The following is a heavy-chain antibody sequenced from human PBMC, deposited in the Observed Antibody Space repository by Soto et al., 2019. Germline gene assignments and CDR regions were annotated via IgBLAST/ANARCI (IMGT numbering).Heavy chain of an antibody. CDR3: ASWTTVTTERFDAFHI. D-gene: IGHD4-17*01. CDR1: GGSISSNNW. J-gene: IGHJ3*02. V-gene: IGHV4-4*02. Sequence: SETLSLTCAVSGGSISSNNWCTWVRQPPGKGLEWIGEIYHNGSSNYHPSLKSRITISVDTSKNQFSLKLSSVTAADTAVYYCASWTTVTTERFDAFHIWGQGTMVT. CDR2: IYHNGSS.